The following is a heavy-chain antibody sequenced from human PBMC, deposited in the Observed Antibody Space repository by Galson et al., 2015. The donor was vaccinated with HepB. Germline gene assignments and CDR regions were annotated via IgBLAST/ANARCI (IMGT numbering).Heavy chain of an antibody. Sequence: SLRLSCAASGFTFRSYWMHWVRQAPGKGLVWVSRINSDGSRTSHADSVKGRFTISRDSAKKMLYLQMNSLRAEDTAVYYCARVSGDCGGDCYLDFWGQGTLVTVSS. D-gene: IGHD2-21*02. V-gene: IGHV3-74*01. CDR3: ARVSGDCGGDCYLDF. CDR2: INSDGSRT. J-gene: IGHJ4*02. CDR1: GFTFRSYW.